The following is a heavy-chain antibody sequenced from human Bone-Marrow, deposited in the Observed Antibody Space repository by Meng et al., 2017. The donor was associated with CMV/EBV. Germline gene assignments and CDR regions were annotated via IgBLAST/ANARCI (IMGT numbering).Heavy chain of an antibody. CDR3: ARDEPRVSYFDY. V-gene: IGHV1-2*02. CDR1: GYTFTGYY. CDR2: INPKSGDT. D-gene: IGHD4-11*01. J-gene: IGHJ4*02. Sequence: ASVKVSCKASGYTFTGYYMHWVRQAPGQGLEWIGWINPKSGDTGFAEQFQGRVTGTRDTSISTVFMDLSRLRSDDTAVYYCARDEPRVSYFDYWGQGTLVTVSS.